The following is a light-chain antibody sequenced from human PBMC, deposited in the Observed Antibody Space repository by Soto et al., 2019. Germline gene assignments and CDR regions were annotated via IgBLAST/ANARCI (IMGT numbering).Light chain of an antibody. V-gene: IGLV1-51*01. CDR2: DDN. Sequence: QSVMTQPPSVSAAPGQKVTISCSGSSSNIGGNSVSWYQQLPGTAPKLFIYDDNKRPSGIPDRFSGSKSGPSATLGITGFQTGDEADYYCGSWDSSLSAYVFGTGTKVTVL. CDR3: GSWDSSLSAYV. J-gene: IGLJ1*01. CDR1: SSNIGGNS.